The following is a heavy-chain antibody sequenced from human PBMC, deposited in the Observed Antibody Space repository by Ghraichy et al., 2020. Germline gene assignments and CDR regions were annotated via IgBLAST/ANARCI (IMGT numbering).Heavy chain of an antibody. D-gene: IGHD3-16*02. Sequence: SQTLSLTCAVYGGSFSGYYWSWIRQPPGKGLEWIGEINHSGSTNYNPSLKSRVTISVDTSKNQFSLKLSSVTAADTAVYYCARTRVSYRYRRDYYYMDVWGKGTTVTVSS. V-gene: IGHV4-34*01. CDR2: INHSGST. CDR1: GGSFSGYY. CDR3: ARTRVSYRYRRDYYYMDV. J-gene: IGHJ6*03.